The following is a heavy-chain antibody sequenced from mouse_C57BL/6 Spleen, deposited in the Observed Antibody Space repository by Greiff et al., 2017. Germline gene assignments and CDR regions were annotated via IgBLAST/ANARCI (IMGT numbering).Heavy chain of an antibody. V-gene: IGHV5-17*01. CDR2: ISSGSSTI. D-gene: IGHD1-1*01. CDR1: GFTFSDYG. J-gene: IGHJ2*01. CDR3: ARPGDYGSSLVFDY. Sequence: EVQLQESGGGLVKPGGSLKLSCAASGFTFSDYGMHWVRQAPEKGLEWVAYISSGSSTIYYADTVKGRFTISRDNAKNTLFLQMTSLRSEDTAMYYCARPGDYGSSLVFDYWGQGTTLTVSS.